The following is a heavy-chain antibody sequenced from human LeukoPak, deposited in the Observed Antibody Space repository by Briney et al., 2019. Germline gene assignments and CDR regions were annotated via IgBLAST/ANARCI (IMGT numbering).Heavy chain of an antibody. D-gene: IGHD3-22*01. Sequence: GGSLRLSCAASGFTFSSYWMHWVRQAPGKGLVWVSRINSDGSSTSYADSVKGRFTISRDNAKNTVYLQMNSLRAEDTAVYYCARVLSGSWDWFDPWGQGTLVTVSS. V-gene: IGHV3-74*01. CDR1: GFTFSSYW. CDR2: INSDGSST. CDR3: ARVLSGSWDWFDP. J-gene: IGHJ5*02.